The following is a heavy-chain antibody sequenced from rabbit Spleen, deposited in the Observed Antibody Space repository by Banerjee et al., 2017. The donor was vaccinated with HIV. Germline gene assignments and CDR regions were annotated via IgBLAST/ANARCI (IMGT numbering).Heavy chain of an antibody. V-gene: IGHV1S40*01. CDR3: ARGYGGYGYALDL. CDR1: GFSFSSSYY. Sequence: QSLEESGGDLVKPGASLTLTCTASGFSFSSSYYMCWVRQAPGKGPEWIACIYTGSSGSTYYASWAKGRFTISKPSSTTVTLRMTSLTVADTATYLCARGYGGYGYALDLWGPGTLVTVS. J-gene: IGHJ4*01. CDR2: IYTGSSGST. D-gene: IGHD6-1*01.